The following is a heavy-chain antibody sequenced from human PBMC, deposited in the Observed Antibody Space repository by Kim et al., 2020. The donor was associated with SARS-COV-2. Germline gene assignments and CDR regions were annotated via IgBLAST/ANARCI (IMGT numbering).Heavy chain of an antibody. Sequence: ASVKVSCKASGYTFTSYAMNWVRQAPGQGLEWMGWINTNTGNPTYAQGFTGRFVFSLDTSVSTAYLQISSLKAEDTAVYYCARSRRVVAATRFDPWGQGTLVTVSS. CDR1: GYTFTSYA. CDR3: ARSRRVVAATRFDP. D-gene: IGHD2-15*01. CDR2: INTNTGNP. J-gene: IGHJ5*02. V-gene: IGHV7-4-1*02.